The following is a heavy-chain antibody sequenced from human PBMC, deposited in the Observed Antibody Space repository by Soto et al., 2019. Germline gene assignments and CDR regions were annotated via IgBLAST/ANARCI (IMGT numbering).Heavy chain of an antibody. J-gene: IGHJ4*01. CDR1: GFAFSHVW. V-gene: IGHV3-15*01. CDR2: IKRKSDHGTT. D-gene: IGHD2-15*01. CDR3: ATEGEMSGASDWADYFDH. Sequence: EMQLVESGGGLVEPGGSLRLSCAASGFAFSHVWMTWFRQAPEKGLEWVGRIKRKSDHGTTDYAAAVKGRFTISRDDSKNTLYLQMDSLKSEDTAVYYCATEGEMSGASDWADYFDHWGRGTLVTVSS.